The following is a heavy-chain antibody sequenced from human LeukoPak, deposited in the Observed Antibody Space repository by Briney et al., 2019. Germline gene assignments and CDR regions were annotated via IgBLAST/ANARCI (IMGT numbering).Heavy chain of an antibody. Sequence: GASVKVSCKASGYTFTSYGISWVRQAPGQGLEWMGWISAYNGNTNYAQKLQGRVTMTTDTSTSTAYMELRSLRSDDTAVYYCARAYYDILTGRNWFDPWGQGTLVTVSS. J-gene: IGHJ5*02. D-gene: IGHD3-9*01. V-gene: IGHV1-18*01. CDR3: ARAYYDILTGRNWFDP. CDR1: GYTFTSYG. CDR2: ISAYNGNT.